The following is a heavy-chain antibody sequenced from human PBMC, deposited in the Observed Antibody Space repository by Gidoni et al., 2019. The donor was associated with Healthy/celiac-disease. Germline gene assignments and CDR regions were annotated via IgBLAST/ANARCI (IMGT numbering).Heavy chain of an antibody. CDR1: GYTFTGYY. D-gene: IGHD4-17*01. J-gene: IGHJ6*02. CDR3: ARLPSHDYGDYYYYGMDV. V-gene: IGHV1-2*02. CDR2: INPNSGGT. Sequence: QVQLVQSGAEVKKPGASVQVSCKASGYTFTGYYMHWVRQAPGQGLEWMGWINPNSGGTNYAQTFQGRVTMTRDTSISTAYMELSRLRSDDTAVYYCARLPSHDYGDYYYYGMDVWGQGTTVTVSS.